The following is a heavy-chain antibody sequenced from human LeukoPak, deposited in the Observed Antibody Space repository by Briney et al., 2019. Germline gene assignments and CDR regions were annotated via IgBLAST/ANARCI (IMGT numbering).Heavy chain of an antibody. J-gene: IGHJ4*02. V-gene: IGHV3-7*01. CDR2: IKRDGSDK. Sequence: GGSLRLSCAASGFTFSTYNMNWVRQAPGKGLEWVGNIKRDGSDKNYMDSVKGRFTISRDNTKNSVYLQMSSLRAEDTAVYYCAREVWGPEYWGQGTLVTVSS. D-gene: IGHD1-14*01. CDR3: AREVWGPEY. CDR1: GFTFSTYN.